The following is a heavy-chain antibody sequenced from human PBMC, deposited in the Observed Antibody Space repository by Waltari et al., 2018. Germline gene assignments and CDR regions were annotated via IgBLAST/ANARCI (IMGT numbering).Heavy chain of an antibody. CDR2: IIPIFGTA. D-gene: IGHD3-9*01. CDR3: ARSDDWLVYRNWFDP. J-gene: IGHJ5*02. Sequence: QVQLVQSGAEVKQNGSSVKVSCKASGGTFSSYAISWVRQAPGQGLEWMGGIIPIFGTANYEQKFQGRVTITADESTSTAYMELSSLRSEDTAVYYCARSDDWLVYRNWFDPWGQGILVTVSS. V-gene: IGHV1-69*12. CDR1: GGTFSSYA.